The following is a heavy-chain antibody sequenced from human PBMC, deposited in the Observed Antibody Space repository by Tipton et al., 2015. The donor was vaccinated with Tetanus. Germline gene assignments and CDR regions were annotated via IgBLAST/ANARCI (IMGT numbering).Heavy chain of an antibody. V-gene: IGHV3-48*02. D-gene: IGHD3-10*01. CDR2: ISGSSDSI. CDR3: ARDPHTIRTGNHRGFDY. CDR1: GFTFSMFS. Sequence: SLRLSCVASGFTFSMFSMNWVRQAPGKGLEWISYISGSSDSIYYADSVKGRFTISRDNGKNSVYLQMKSLRDEDTAVYYCARDPHTIRTGNHRGFDYWGQGTKVTVSS. J-gene: IGHJ4*02.